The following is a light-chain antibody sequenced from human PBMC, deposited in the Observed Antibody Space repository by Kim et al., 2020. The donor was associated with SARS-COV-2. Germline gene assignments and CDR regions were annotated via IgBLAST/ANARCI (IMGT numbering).Light chain of an antibody. V-gene: IGLV3-19*01. J-gene: IGLJ3*02. CDR1: IFRTCY. CDR2: DKS. Sequence: AWGQTVRIACQGDIFRTCYASWYQQKPGQAPLLVIYDKSSRPSGIPDRFSGSKSGNTASLTITGAQAEDEADYFCNSRDRSGNHWVFGGGTQLTVL. CDR3: NSRDRSGNHWV.